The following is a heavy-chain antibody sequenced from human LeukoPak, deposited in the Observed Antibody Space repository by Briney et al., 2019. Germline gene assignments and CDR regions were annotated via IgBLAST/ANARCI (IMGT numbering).Heavy chain of an antibody. CDR3: ARHSSSTSPDRH. V-gene: IGHV4-39*01. J-gene: IGHJ4*02. Sequence: SETLSLTCTVSGGSISSSNYYWGWIRQPPGKGLEWIGSIYYSGSTYYNPSLKSRVTISVDTSKNQFSLKLSSVTAADTAVYYCARHSSSTSPDRHWGQGTLATVSS. D-gene: IGHD2-2*01. CDR2: IYYSGST. CDR1: GGSISSSNYY.